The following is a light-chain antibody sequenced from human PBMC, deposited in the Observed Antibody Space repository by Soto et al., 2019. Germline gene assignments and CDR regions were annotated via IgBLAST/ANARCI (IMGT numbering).Light chain of an antibody. V-gene: IGLV1-47*01. CDR1: SSNIGSNY. Sequence: QSVLTRPPSASGTPGQRVTISCSGSSSNIGSNYVYWYQQLPGTAPKLLIYRNNQRPSWVPDRFSGSRSGTSASLAITGLRSEDEADYFCAAWDDSLSGVVFGGGTKVTVL. J-gene: IGLJ2*01. CDR2: RNN. CDR3: AAWDDSLSGVV.